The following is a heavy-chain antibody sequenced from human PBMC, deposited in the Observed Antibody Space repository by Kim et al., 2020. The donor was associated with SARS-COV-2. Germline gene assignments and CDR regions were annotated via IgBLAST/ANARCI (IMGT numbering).Heavy chain of an antibody. V-gene: IGHV3-48*04. CDR3: ASSDPYYFDY. J-gene: IGHJ4*02. CDR1: GLTFSGRT. CDR2: ITSSGTTV. Sequence: GGSLRLSCEAPGLTFSGRTMNWVRQAPGNGLEWLASITSSGTTVYYADSVKGRFTISRDNDKNSLFLHVNSLRAEDTAVYYCASSDPYYFDYWGQGALVTVSS.